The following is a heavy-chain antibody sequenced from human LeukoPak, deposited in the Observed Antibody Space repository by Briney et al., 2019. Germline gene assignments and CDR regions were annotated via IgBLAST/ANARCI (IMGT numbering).Heavy chain of an antibody. D-gene: IGHD1-1*01. CDR1: GYTFISYG. J-gene: IGHJ4*02. V-gene: IGHV1-18*01. Sequence: ASVKVSCKASGYTFISYGVSWVRQAPGQGLEWMGWISTYGGSTNYAQNLQGRVTVTTDTSTSTVYMELRSLRSDDTAVYYCARPNTEATGYYFDYWGQGTLVTVSS. CDR2: ISTYGGST. CDR3: ARPNTEATGYYFDY.